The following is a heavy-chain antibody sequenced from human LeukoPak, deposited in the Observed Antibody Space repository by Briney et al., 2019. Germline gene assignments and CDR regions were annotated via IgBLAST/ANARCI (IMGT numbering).Heavy chain of an antibody. D-gene: IGHD1-26*01. CDR2: INHSGST. J-gene: IGHJ3*02. CDR3: ARGGEVPI. Sequence: SETLSLTCAVYGGSFSGYYWSWIRQPPGKGLEWIGEINHSGSTNYNPSLKSRVTISVDTSKNQFSLKLSSVTAADTAVYYCARGGEVPIWGQGTMVTVSS. CDR1: GGSFSGYY. V-gene: IGHV4-34*01.